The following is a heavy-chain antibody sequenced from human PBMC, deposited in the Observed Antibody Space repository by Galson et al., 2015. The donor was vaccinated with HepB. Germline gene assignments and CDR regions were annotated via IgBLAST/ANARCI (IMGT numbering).Heavy chain of an antibody. CDR1: GFTFSSYG. CDR2: IWYDGSNK. CDR3: ARDPPMVRGDTGSDY. D-gene: IGHD3-10*01. Sequence: SLRLSCAASGFTFSSYGMHWVRQAPGKGLEWVAVIWYDGSNKYYADSVKGRFTISRDNSKNTLYLQMNSLRAEDTAVYYCARDPPMVRGDTGSDYWGQGTLVTVSS. V-gene: IGHV3-33*01. J-gene: IGHJ4*02.